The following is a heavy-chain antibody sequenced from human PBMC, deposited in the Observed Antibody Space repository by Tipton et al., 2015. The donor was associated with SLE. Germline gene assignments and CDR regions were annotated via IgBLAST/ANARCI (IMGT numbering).Heavy chain of an antibody. Sequence: TLSLTCSVSGGSISSSTYYWGWIRQPPGKGLEWIGSSYYSRITYYNPSLKSRVTISLDSSKNQFSLKLSSVTAADTAAYYCARGVFLLQWFRDPQGSAFDIWGQGTMVTVSS. J-gene: IGHJ3*02. CDR1: GGSISSSTYY. CDR2: SYYSRIT. D-gene: IGHD3-10*01. CDR3: ARGVFLLQWFRDPQGSAFDI. V-gene: IGHV4-39*07.